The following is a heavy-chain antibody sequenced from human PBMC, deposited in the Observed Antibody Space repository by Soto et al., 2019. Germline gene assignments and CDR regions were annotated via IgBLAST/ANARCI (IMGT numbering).Heavy chain of an antibody. CDR2: ISGSGTDT. J-gene: IGHJ5*02. D-gene: IGHD3-9*01. CDR1: GFSVTSHS. CDR3: AKPPAVYGLVITGTSFDL. Sequence: GVSLRLSCVASGFSVTSHSFNFVRQAPGKGLEWVSYISGSGTDTHYADAVKGRFTISRDNAKNSVFLQMNSLRDEDTAMYYCAKPPAVYGLVITGTSFDLWGNGSRVTLS. V-gene: IGHV3-21*05.